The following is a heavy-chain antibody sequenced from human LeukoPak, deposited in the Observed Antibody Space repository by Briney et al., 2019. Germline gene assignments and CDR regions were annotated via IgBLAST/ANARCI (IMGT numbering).Heavy chain of an antibody. V-gene: IGHV3-23*01. D-gene: IGHD3-10*01. CDR3: AKEGWFRELSDLGKVFDP. CDR1: GFTFSSYA. J-gene: IGHJ5*02. CDR2: ISGSGGST. Sequence: GGSLRLSCAASGFTFSSYAMSWVRQAPGKGLEWVSAISGSGGSTYYADSVKGRFTISRDNSKNTLYLQMNSLRAEDTAVYYCAKEGWFRELSDLGKVFDPWGQGTLVTVSS.